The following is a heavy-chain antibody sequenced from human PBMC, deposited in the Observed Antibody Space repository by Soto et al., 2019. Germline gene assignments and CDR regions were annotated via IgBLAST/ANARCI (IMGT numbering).Heavy chain of an antibody. D-gene: IGHD6-13*01. CDR1: GGTFSSYA. V-gene: IGHV1-69*13. CDR2: IIPIFGTA. CDR3: ASLLSDIAAAGLIQYYYYGMAV. J-gene: IGHJ6*02. Sequence: GASVKVSCKASGGTFSSYAISWVRQAPGQGLEWMGGIIPIFGTANYAQKFQGRVTINADESTSTAYMELSSLRSEDTAVYYCASLLSDIAAAGLIQYYYYGMAVWGQGTTVTVSS.